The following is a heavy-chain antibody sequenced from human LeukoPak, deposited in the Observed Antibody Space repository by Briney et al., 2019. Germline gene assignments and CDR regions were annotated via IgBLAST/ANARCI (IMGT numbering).Heavy chain of an antibody. CDR1: GGSFSGYY. CDR3: ARGAKLRVRNWFDP. J-gene: IGHJ5*02. Sequence: PSETLSLTCAVYGGSFSGYYWSWIRQPPGKGLEWIGEINHSGSTNYNPSLKSRVTISVDTSKNQFSLKLSSVTAADTAVHYCARGAKLRVRNWFDPWGQGTLVTVSS. CDR2: INHSGST. V-gene: IGHV4-34*01. D-gene: IGHD1-7*01.